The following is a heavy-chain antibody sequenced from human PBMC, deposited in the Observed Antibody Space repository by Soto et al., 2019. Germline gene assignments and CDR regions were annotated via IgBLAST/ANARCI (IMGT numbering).Heavy chain of an antibody. J-gene: IGHJ1*01. Sequence: EVQLLESGGGLVQPGGSLRLSCAASGFTFRSYAMSWVRQAPGKGLEWVSAISGSGGSTYYADSVKGRFTISRDNSPNTLYLRMNSLTAEDTAVYYCARDGQGFIIWHFQHWGQSPRDTVSS. CDR1: GFTFRSYA. CDR2: ISGSGGST. D-gene: IGHD3-10*01. CDR3: ARDGQGFIIWHFQH. V-gene: IGHV3-23*01.